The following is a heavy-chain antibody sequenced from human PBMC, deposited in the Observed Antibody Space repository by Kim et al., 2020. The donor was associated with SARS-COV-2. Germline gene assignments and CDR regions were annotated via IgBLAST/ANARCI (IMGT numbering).Heavy chain of an antibody. CDR2: IYYSGST. D-gene: IGHD4-4*01. CDR1: GGSISSSSYY. Sequence: SETLSLTCTVSGGSISSSSYYWGWIRQPPGKGLEWIGSIYYSGSTYYNPSLKSRVTISVDTSKNQFSLKLSSVTAADTAVYYCARRRARGAAPTVTPRSYYYYGMDVWGQGTTVTVS. V-gene: IGHV4-39*01. CDR3: ARRRARGAAPTVTPRSYYYYGMDV. J-gene: IGHJ6*02.